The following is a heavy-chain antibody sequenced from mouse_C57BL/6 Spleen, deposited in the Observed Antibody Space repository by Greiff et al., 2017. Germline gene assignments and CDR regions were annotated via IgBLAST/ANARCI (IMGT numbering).Heavy chain of an antibody. J-gene: IGHJ3*01. Sequence: VQLQQSGAELVRPGASVTLSCKASGYTFTDYEMHWVKQTPVHGLEWIGAIDPETGGTAYNQKFKGKAILTADKSSSTAYMELRSLTSEYSAVYYCTRGEYGPFAYWGQGTLVTVSA. D-gene: IGHD2-13*01. CDR1: GYTFTDYE. CDR3: TRGEYGPFAY. CDR2: IDPETGGT. V-gene: IGHV1-15*01.